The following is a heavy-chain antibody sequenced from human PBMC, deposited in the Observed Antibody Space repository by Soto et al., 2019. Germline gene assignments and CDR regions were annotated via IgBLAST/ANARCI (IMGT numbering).Heavy chain of an antibody. CDR1: GYTFTSYA. J-gene: IGHJ6*04. CDR3: ARAMGVVVVAATFYYYGMDV. V-gene: IGHV1-3*01. CDR2: INAGNGNT. Sequence: ASVKVSCKASGYTFTSYAMHWVRQAPGQRLEWMGWINAGNGNTKYSQKFQGRVTITRDTSASTAYMELSSLRSEDTAVYYCARAMGVVVVAATFYYYGMDVWGKGTTVTVSS. D-gene: IGHD2-15*01.